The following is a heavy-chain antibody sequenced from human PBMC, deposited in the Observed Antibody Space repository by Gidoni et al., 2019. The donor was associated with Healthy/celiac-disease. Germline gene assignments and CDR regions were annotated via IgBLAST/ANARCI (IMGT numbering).Heavy chain of an antibody. Sequence: EVQLVESGGGLVQPGRSLRLSCAASGFTFDDYAMHWVRQAPGEGLEWVSGISWNSGSIGYADSVKGRFTISRDNAKNSLYLQMNSLRAEDTALYYCAKDTGLGYYGMDVWGQGTTVTVSS. CDR2: ISWNSGSI. CDR1: GFTFDDYA. V-gene: IGHV3-9*01. CDR3: AKDTGLGYYGMDV. D-gene: IGHD3-16*01. J-gene: IGHJ6*02.